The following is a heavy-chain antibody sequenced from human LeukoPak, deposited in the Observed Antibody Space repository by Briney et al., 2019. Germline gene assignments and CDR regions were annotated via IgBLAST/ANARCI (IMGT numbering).Heavy chain of an antibody. CDR3: ARDHDNFFDY. V-gene: IGHV3-23*01. D-gene: IGHD3-9*01. CDR2: ITTSGDNA. J-gene: IGHJ4*02. CDR1: GFTFSGYA. Sequence: PGGSLRLSCAASGFTFSGYAMSWVRQAPGKGLEWVSAITTSGDNAYYVDSVKGRFTMSRDNSKNTLYLQMNSLGADGTAVYYCARDHDNFFDYWGQGTLVSVST.